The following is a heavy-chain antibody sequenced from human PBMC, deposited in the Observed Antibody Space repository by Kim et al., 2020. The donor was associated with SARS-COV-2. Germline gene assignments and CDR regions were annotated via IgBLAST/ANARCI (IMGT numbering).Heavy chain of an antibody. CDR3: AKDLRGDGYNRWVYGMDV. CDR2: ISYDGSNK. D-gene: IGHD5-12*01. Sequence: GGSLRLSCADSGFTFSSYGMHWVRQDPGKGLEWVAVISYDGSNKYYADSVKGRVTISRDNSKNTLYLQMNSLRAEDTAVYYCAKDLRGDGYNRWVYGMDVWGQGTTVTVSS. J-gene: IGHJ6*02. V-gene: IGHV3-30*18. CDR1: GFTFSSYG.